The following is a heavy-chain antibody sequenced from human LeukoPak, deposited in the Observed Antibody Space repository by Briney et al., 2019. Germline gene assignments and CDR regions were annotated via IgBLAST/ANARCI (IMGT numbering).Heavy chain of an antibody. D-gene: IGHD5-12*01. J-gene: IGHJ4*02. CDR1: GYTFSTYG. Sequence: ASVKVSCKASGYTFSTYGISWVRQAPGQGLEWMGWISTYNGNTNYAQKLQGRVTMATDTSTSTAYMELRSLRSDDTAVYYCARGTTADIDYWGQGTLVTVSS. V-gene: IGHV1-18*01. CDR3: ARGTTADIDY. CDR2: ISTYNGNT.